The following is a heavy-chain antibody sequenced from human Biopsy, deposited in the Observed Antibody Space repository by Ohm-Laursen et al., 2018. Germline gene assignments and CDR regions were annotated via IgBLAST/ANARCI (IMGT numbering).Heavy chain of an antibody. J-gene: IGHJ5*02. CDR1: GYTFTSYD. Sequence: SSVKVSCKVSGYTFTSYDITWVRQASGQGPEWIGWLNPVSGNSNFGQKFRGRVIVTSDTSISTAYMELSGLTSDDTATYYCGRAVRNQLLTDPWGQGTLVTVTS. CDR2: LNPVSGNS. V-gene: IGHV1-8*01. CDR3: GRAVRNQLLTDP. D-gene: IGHD1-7*01.